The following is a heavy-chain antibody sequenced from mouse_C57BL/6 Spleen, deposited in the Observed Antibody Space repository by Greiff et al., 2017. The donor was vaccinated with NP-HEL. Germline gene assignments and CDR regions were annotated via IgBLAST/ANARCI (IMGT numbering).Heavy chain of an antibody. Sequence: EVKLVESGGGLVKPGGSLKLSCAASGFTFSSYAMSWVRQTPEKRLEWVATISDGGSYTYYPDNVKGRFTISRDNAKNNLYLQMSPLKSEDTAMYYCAREPGYDYGGFAYWGQGTLVTVSA. CDR1: GFTFSSYA. D-gene: IGHD2-4*01. CDR3: AREPGYDYGGFAY. V-gene: IGHV5-4*01. CDR2: ISDGGSYT. J-gene: IGHJ3*01.